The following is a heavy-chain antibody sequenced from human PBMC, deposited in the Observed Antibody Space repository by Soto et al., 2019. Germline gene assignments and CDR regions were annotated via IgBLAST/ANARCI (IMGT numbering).Heavy chain of an antibody. V-gene: IGHV3-23*01. D-gene: IGHD1-20*01. CDR2: ISGSGRTT. J-gene: IGHJ4*02. CDR1: GFTFSDYA. CDR3: TKRGFKVGITPTNSRY. Sequence: EVQMLESGGGLVQPGGSLRLSCAASGFTFSDYAMSWVRQTPEKGLEWVAGISGSGRTTYYADSVKGRFSISRDNSKTTLYLQMNNLRAAETAVYYCTKRGFKVGITPTNSRYWGQGTLFTVSS.